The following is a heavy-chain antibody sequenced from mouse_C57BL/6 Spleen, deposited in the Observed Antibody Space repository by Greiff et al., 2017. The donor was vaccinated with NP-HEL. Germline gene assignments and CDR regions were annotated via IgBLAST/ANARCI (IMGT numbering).Heavy chain of an antibody. CDR2: IDPSDSYT. CDR3: ASSGSNYDDYAMDY. CDR1: GYTFTSYW. V-gene: IGHV1-69*01. Sequence: QVQLQQPGAELVMPGASVKLSCKASGYTFTSYWMHWVKQRPGQGLEWIGEIDPSDSYTTYIQKFKGKSTLTVDKSSSTAYMQLSSLTSEDSAVYDGASSGSNYDDYAMDYWGQGTSVTVSS. J-gene: IGHJ4*01. D-gene: IGHD2-5*01.